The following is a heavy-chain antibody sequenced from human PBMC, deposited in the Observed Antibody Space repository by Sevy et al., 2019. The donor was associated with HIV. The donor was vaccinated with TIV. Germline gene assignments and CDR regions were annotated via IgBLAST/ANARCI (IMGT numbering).Heavy chain of an antibody. CDR1: GFTFSRHI. Sequence: GGSLRLSCAASGFTFSRHIMHWVRQAPGEGLQWVAVISYDGSNKNYADSVKGRFTTSRDNSKNTLDLEMNSLSPEDTAVYYCARDPTYCGGDCYSPPDYWGQGALVTVSS. CDR3: ARDPTYCGGDCYSPPDY. J-gene: IGHJ4*02. D-gene: IGHD2-21*02. CDR2: ISYDGSNK. V-gene: IGHV3-30-3*01.